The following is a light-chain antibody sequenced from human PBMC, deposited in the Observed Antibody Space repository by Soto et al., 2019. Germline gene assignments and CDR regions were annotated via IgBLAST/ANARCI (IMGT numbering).Light chain of an antibody. J-gene: IGKJ1*01. CDR2: AAS. V-gene: IGKV1-27*01. CDR3: QKYNSYSRK. CDR1: QGISNY. Sequence: DIQMTHSPSSLSTSVLYIVTITFRASQGISNYLAWYQQKPGKVPKLLIYAASTLQSGVPSRFSGSGSGTDFTLTISCLQSEDFATYYCQKYNSYSRKFGQGTKVDIK.